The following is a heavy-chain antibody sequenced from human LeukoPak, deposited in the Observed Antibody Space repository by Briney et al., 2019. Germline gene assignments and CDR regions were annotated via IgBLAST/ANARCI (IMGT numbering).Heavy chain of an antibody. D-gene: IGHD7-27*01. CDR1: GGSISSYY. CDR3: ARVTGDWYFDL. CDR2: IYYSGST. V-gene: IGHV4-59*01. Sequence: KSSETLSLTCTVSGGSISSYYWSWIRQPPGKGLEWIGYIYYSGSTNYNPSLKSRVTISVDTSKNQFSLKLSSVTAADTAVYYCARVTGDWYFDLWGRGTLVTVSS. J-gene: IGHJ2*01.